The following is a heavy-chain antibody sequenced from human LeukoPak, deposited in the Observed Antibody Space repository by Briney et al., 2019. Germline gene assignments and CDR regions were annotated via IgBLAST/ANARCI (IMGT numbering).Heavy chain of an antibody. CDR3: ANHSGSYYWYAFDI. Sequence: SETLSRNCTVSGVSISSYYWSWIRQPQGQGLEWIGYIYYSGSTNYNPSLKSRVTISVDTSKNQFSLKLSSVTAADTAVYYCANHSGSYYWYAFDIWGQGTMVTVSS. CDR2: IYYSGST. V-gene: IGHV4-59*01. J-gene: IGHJ3*02. D-gene: IGHD1-26*01. CDR1: GVSISSYY.